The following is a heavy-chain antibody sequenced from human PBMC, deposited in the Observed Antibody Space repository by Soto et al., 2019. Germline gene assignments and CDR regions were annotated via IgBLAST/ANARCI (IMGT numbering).Heavy chain of an antibody. V-gene: IGHV1-46*01. D-gene: IGHD2-21*02. CDR1: PYTFTSYY. CDR2: INPSGGST. CDR3: ARESGLGVVVTAIRTGNWFDP. J-gene: IGHJ5*02. Sequence: SVEVSFHASPYTFTSYYMHWVREAPGQGLEWMGIINPSGGSTSYAQNFQGRVTMTRDTSTSTVYMELSSLRSEDTAVYYCARESGLGVVVTAIRTGNWFDPWGQGTLVTVSS.